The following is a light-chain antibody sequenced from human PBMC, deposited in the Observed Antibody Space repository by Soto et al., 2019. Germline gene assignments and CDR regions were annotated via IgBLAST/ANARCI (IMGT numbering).Light chain of an antibody. Sequence: QYPLTQPRSLSGSPGQSVTISCTGTASDVGGYSYVSWYQQHPGKVPKLIIYDVSKWPSGVPDRFSGSKSGNTASLTISGLQAEDEGDYYCCSYAGSYPFVFGTGTKVTVL. V-gene: IGLV2-11*01. J-gene: IGLJ1*01. CDR3: CSYAGSYPFV. CDR2: DVS. CDR1: ASDVGGYSY.